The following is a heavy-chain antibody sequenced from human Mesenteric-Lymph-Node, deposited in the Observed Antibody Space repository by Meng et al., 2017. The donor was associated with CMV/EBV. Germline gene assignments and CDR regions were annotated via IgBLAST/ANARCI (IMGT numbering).Heavy chain of an antibody. CDR1: GFTFTTYG. V-gene: IGHV3-7*01. J-gene: IGHJ4*02. CDR3: ATDTHGYFDY. CDR2: MNQDGSER. Sequence: GGSLRLSCAASGFTFTTYGMHWVRQAPGKGLEWVANMNQDGSERYYVDAVKARFTISRDNARDSLYLQMNSLRAEDTAMYYCATDTHGYFDYWGQGTLVTVSS.